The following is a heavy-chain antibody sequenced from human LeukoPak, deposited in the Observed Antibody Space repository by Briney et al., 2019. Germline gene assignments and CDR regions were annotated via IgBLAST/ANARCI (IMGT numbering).Heavy chain of an antibody. CDR2: IYTSGST. CDR3: AREGYSGYDTNFDS. D-gene: IGHD5-12*01. J-gene: IGHJ4*02. Sequence: PSETLSLTCTVSGGSISSSTYYWTRIRQPAGKGLEWIGRIYTSGSTNYNPSLQSRVTISVDTSKNQFSLKLSSVTAADTAIYYCAREGYSGYDTNFDSWGREPWSPSPQ. V-gene: IGHV4-61*02. CDR1: GGSISSSTYY.